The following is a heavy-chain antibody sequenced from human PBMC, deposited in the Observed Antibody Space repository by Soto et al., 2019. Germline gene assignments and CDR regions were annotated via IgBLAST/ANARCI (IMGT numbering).Heavy chain of an antibody. CDR2: INPSGSST. CDR3: ARNHGDKMATPIPDY. Sequence: QVQLVQSGAEVKKPGASVKVSCKASGYTFTSYYMHWVRQAPGQGLEWMGIINPSGSSTSYAQKFQGRVTMTRDTSTSTVYMELSSLRSEDTAVYYCARNHGDKMATPIPDYWGQGTLVTVSS. D-gene: IGHD5-12*01. V-gene: IGHV1-46*01. CDR1: GYTFTSYY. J-gene: IGHJ4*02.